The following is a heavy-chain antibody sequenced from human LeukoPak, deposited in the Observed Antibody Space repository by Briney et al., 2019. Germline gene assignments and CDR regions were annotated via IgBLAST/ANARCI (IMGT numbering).Heavy chain of an antibody. V-gene: IGHV3-30*18. J-gene: IGHJ4*02. CDR2: ISYDGSNK. D-gene: IGHD3-22*01. CDR3: AKDALLGTYYHTNGYTH. CDR1: GFTFSSYG. Sequence: PGGSLRLSCAASGFTFSSYGMHWVRQAPGKGLEWVAVISYDGSNKYYADSVKGRFTISRDNSKNTLYMQMNSLRAEDTALYYCAKDALLGTYYHTNGYTHWGQGTLVAVSS.